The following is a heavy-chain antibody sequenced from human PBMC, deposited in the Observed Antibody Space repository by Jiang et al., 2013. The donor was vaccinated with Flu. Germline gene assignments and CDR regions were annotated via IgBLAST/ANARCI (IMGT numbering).Heavy chain of an antibody. J-gene: IGHJ6*02. D-gene: IGHD2-15*01. V-gene: IGHV1-3*01. Sequence: KVSCKASGYTFTSYAMHWVRQAPGQRLEWMGWINAGNGNTKYSQKFQGRVTITRDTSASTAYMELSSLRSEDTAVYYCASLYCSGGSCYSDYYYYYGMDVWGQGTTVTVSS. CDR3: ASLYCSGGSCYSDYYYYYGMDV. CDR2: INAGNGNT. CDR1: GYTFTSYA.